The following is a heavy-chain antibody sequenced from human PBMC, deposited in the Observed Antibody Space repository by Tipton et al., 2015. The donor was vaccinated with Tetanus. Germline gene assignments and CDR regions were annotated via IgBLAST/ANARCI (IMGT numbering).Heavy chain of an antibody. J-gene: IGHJ6*02. CDR1: GGTFSSYA. Sequence: QSGPEVKKPGSSVRVSCKTSGGTFSSYAISWVRQAPGQGLEWMGWISAYNGKTKYAQRLQGRVTMTTDRSASTAYMDPRRLRSDDTAVYYCARVQEQRIYYYGMDVWGQGTTVTVSS. V-gene: IGHV1-18*01. CDR3: ARVQEQRIYYYGMDV. D-gene: IGHD6-25*01. CDR2: ISAYNGKT.